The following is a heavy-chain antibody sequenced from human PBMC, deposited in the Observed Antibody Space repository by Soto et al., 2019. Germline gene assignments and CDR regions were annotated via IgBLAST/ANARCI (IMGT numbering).Heavy chain of an antibody. V-gene: IGHV4-59*08. J-gene: IGHJ4*02. CDR2: MYNSGST. CDR1: GGSISSYY. CDR3: ASMGYHYGSGSYPLDY. D-gene: IGHD3-10*01. Sequence: QVQLQESGPGLVKPSETLSLTCTVSGGSISSYYWTWIRQPPGKGLEWIGFMYNSGSTHYNPSLKRRVTISVDTSKNQSSMNLRSVTAADTAVYYCASMGYHYGSGSYPLDYWGQGTLVTVSS.